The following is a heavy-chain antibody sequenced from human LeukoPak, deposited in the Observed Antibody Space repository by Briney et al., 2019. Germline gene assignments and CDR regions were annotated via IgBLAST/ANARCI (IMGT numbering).Heavy chain of an antibody. J-gene: IGHJ4*02. CDR3: VVDYGGNSGVDY. V-gene: IGHV3-33*01. Sequence: GGSLRLSCAASGFPFSTYGMHWVHQAPGKGLEWVAVIWFDGSEKYYADSVKGRFTISRDNSKNTLYLQMSSLRVEDTAVYYCVVDYGGNSGVDYWGQGTLVTVSS. CDR2: IWFDGSEK. CDR1: GFPFSTYG. D-gene: IGHD4-23*01.